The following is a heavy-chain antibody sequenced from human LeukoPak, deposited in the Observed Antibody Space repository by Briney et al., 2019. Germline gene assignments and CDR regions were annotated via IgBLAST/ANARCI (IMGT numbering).Heavy chain of an antibody. V-gene: IGHV3-53*01. CDR3: ARAVKGFWSGPIDY. CDR2: IYSGGST. J-gene: IGHJ4*02. Sequence: GGSLRLSCAASGFTVSSNYMSWVRQAPGKGLEWVSVIYSGGSTYYADSVKGRFTLSRDSSKNTLYLQMNSLRAEDTAVYYCARAVKGFWSGPIDYWGQGTLVTVSS. D-gene: IGHD3-3*01. CDR1: GFTVSSNY.